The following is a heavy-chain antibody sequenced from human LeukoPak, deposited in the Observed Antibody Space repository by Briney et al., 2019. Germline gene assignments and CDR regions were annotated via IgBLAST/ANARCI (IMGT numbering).Heavy chain of an antibody. CDR1: GYTFPSYY. D-gene: IGHD4-17*01. J-gene: IGHJ4*02. Sequence: ASVTVSCKASGYTFPSYYLHWVRQAPAQGLEWMGIINPSGGSTSYAQKFQGRVTMTRYTSTSTVYMELSSLRSEDTDVYYRARGAVTTIDYWGQGTLVTVSS. CDR3: ARGAVTTIDY. CDR2: INPSGGST. V-gene: IGHV1-46*01.